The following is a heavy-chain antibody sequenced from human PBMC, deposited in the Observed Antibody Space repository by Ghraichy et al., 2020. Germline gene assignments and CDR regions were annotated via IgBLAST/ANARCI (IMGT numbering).Heavy chain of an antibody. CDR3: ARVNYGDYWTTIDY. D-gene: IGHD4-17*01. CDR2: IYYSGST. V-gene: IGHV4-59*01. Sequence: SETLSLTCTVSGGSIRSYYWSWIRQPPGKGLEWIGYIYYSGSTNYNPSLKSRVTISVDTSKNQFSLKLSSVTAADTAVYYCARVNYGDYWTTIDYWGQGTRVTVSS. J-gene: IGHJ4*02. CDR1: GGSIRSYY.